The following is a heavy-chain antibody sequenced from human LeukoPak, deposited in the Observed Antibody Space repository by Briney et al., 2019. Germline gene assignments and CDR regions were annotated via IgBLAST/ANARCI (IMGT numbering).Heavy chain of an antibody. D-gene: IGHD3-10*01. V-gene: IGHV3-74*01. Sequence: GGSLRLSCAASGFTFSTHWMHWVRQTPGKGLVWVSRVSPDGSRTAYADSVKGRFTISRDNARDTLYLQLNSLGAEDTAVYYCARVSSLWSFDYWGQGTLVTVSS. J-gene: IGHJ4*02. CDR1: GFTFSTHW. CDR2: VSPDGSRT. CDR3: ARVSSLWSFDY.